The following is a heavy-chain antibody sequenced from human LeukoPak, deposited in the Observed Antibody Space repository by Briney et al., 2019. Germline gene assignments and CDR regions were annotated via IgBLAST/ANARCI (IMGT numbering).Heavy chain of an antibody. Sequence: GGSLRLSCAASGFTFSSYAMSWVRQAPGKGLEWVSAISGSGGSTYHADSVKGRFTISRDNSKNTLYLQMNSLRAEDTAVYYCAKGANSYALLRDWFDPWGQGTLVTVSS. CDR2: ISGSGGST. V-gene: IGHV3-23*01. CDR3: AKGANSYALLRDWFDP. CDR1: GFTFSSYA. J-gene: IGHJ5*02. D-gene: IGHD5-18*01.